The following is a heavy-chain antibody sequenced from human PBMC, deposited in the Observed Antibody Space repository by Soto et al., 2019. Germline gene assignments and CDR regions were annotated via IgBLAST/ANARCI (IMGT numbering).Heavy chain of an antibody. Sequence: SETLSLTCTVSGGSISSSSYYWGWIRQPPGKGLEWIGSIYYSGSTYYNPSLKSRVTISVDTSKNQFSLKLSSVTAADTAVYYCARPSKYYYDSSGYYHYYFDYWGQGTLVTVSS. V-gene: IGHV4-39*01. CDR3: ARPSKYYYDSSGYYHYYFDY. J-gene: IGHJ4*02. CDR1: GGSISSSSYY. CDR2: IYYSGST. D-gene: IGHD3-22*01.